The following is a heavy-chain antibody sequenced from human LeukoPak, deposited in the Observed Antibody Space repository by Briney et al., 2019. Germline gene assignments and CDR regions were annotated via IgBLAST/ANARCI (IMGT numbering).Heavy chain of an antibody. D-gene: IGHD3-10*01. CDR3: ARGHGSGSYLYYYYMEV. Sequence: SVKVSCKASGGTFSSYAISWVRQAPGQGLEWMGGIIPIFGTANYAQKFQGRVTITTDESTSTAYMELSSLRSEDTAVYYCARGHGSGSYLYYYYMEVWGKGTTVTVSS. V-gene: IGHV1-69*05. CDR1: GGTFSSYA. J-gene: IGHJ6*03. CDR2: IIPIFGTA.